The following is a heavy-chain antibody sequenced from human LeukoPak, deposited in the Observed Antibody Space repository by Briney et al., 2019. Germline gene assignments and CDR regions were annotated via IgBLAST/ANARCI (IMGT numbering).Heavy chain of an antibody. D-gene: IGHD7-27*01. V-gene: IGHV1-8*01. Sequence: GASVKVSCKTSGYTFSSYDINWVRQATGQGLEWMGWMNPNSGETGFAQNFLGRVTLTKSTSITTAYMELSSLRSEDTAVYYCARGDPWGFDPWGQGTLVTVSS. J-gene: IGHJ5*02. CDR1: GYTFSSYD. CDR2: MNPNSGET. CDR3: ARGDPWGFDP.